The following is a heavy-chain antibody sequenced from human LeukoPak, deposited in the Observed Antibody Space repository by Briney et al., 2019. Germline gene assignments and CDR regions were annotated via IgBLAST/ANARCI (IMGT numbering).Heavy chain of an antibody. CDR3: ARAPGYGAAYYFDY. CDR2: ISSNGGST. CDR1: GFTFNSYA. V-gene: IGHV3-64*01. D-gene: IGHD1-1*01. J-gene: IGHJ4*02. Sequence: PGGSLRLSCAASGFTFNSYAMHWVRQAPGKGLEYVSAISSNGGSTYYANSVKGRFTISRDNSKNTLYLQMGSLRAEDMAVYYCARAPGYGAAYYFDYWGQGTLVTVSS.